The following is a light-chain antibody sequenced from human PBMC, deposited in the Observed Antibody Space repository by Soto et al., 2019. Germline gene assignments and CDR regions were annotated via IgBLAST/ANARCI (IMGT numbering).Light chain of an antibody. CDR2: EVT. Sequence: QSVLTQPPSASGSPGQSVTISCTGTSSDVGGYDYVSWYQQYPGKTPKLMIFEVTKRPSGVPDRFSGSKSGNTASLTISGLQAEDEADYYCCSYAGSYTFDVFGTGTKVTVL. CDR3: CSYAGSYTFDV. V-gene: IGLV2-8*01. J-gene: IGLJ1*01. CDR1: SSDVGGYDY.